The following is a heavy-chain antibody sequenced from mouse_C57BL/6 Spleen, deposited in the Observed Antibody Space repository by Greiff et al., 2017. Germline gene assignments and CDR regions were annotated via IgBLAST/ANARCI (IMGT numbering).Heavy chain of an antibody. Sequence: EVQLVESGGGLVKPGGSLKLSCAASGFTFSDYGMHWVRQAPEKGLEWVAYISSGSSTIYYAATVKGRFTISRDNAKNTLFLQMTSLRSEDTAMYYCAKSYYGSSPFAYWGQGTLVTVSA. J-gene: IGHJ3*01. CDR3: AKSYYGSSPFAY. V-gene: IGHV5-17*01. CDR2: ISSGSSTI. D-gene: IGHD1-1*01. CDR1: GFTFSDYG.